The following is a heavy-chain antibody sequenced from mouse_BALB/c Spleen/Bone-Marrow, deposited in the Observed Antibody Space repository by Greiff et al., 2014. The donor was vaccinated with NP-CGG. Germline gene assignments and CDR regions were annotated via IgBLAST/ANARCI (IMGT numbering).Heavy chain of an antibody. CDR2: ISSGGSYT. CDR1: GFTFSSYG. Sequence: DVMLVESGGDLVKPGGSLELSCAASGFTFSSYGMSWVRQTPDKRLEWVATISSGGSYTYYPDSVKGRFTISRDNAKNTLYLQMSSLKSEDTAMYYCARQTYYDYDGYFDYWGQGTTLTVSS. J-gene: IGHJ2*01. CDR3: ARQTYYDYDGYFDY. V-gene: IGHV5-6*02. D-gene: IGHD2-4*01.